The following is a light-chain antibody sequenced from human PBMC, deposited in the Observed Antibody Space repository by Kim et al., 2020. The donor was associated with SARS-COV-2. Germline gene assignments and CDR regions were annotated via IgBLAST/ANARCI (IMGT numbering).Light chain of an antibody. V-gene: IGLV3-19*01. CDR3: NSRDSSGGHVV. Sequence: ALGQTVRITCQGVSLRSYYASWYQQKPGQAPVLVIYGKNNRPSGIPDQFSGSSSGNTASLTITGAQADDEADYYCNSRDSSGGHVVFGGGTQLTVL. J-gene: IGLJ2*01. CDR1: SLRSYY. CDR2: GKN.